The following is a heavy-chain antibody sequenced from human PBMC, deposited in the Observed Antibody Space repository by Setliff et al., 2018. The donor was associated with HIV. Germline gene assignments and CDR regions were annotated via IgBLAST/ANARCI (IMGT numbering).Heavy chain of an antibody. J-gene: IGHJ4*02. CDR1: GGSISNSSSY. CDR2: IYSSRWS. D-gene: IGHD2-2*02. Sequence: PSETLSLTCTVSGGSISNSSSYWGWIRQTPGKGLEWIVSIYSSRWSYYNPSLQSRLTLSIDRSRSQFSLNLRSVTAADTAVYYCGRHSLYGPAAISALDYWGQGALVTVSS. V-gene: IGHV4-39*01. CDR3: GRHSLYGPAAISALDY.